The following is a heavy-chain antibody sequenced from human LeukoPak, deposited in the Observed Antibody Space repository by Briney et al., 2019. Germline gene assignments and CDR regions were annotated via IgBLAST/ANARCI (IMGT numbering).Heavy chain of an antibody. D-gene: IGHD3-10*01. J-gene: IGHJ4*02. CDR2: ISGSGGST. V-gene: IGHV3-23*01. Sequence: GGSLRLSCAASGFTFSSYAMSWVRQAPGKGLEWVSAISGSGGSTYYADSVKGRFTISRNNSKNTLYLQMNSLRAEDTAVYYCAKTPVLLWFGEFDYWGQGTLVTVSS. CDR1: GFTFSSYA. CDR3: AKTPVLLWFGEFDY.